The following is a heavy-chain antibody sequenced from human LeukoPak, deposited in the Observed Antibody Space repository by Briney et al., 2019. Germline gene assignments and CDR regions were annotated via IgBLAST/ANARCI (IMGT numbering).Heavy chain of an antibody. CDR3: ARDKGGIAAHFDY. CDR1: GYTFTSYG. V-gene: IGHV1-18*01. CDR2: ISAYNGNT. J-gene: IGHJ4*02. D-gene: IGHD6-6*01. Sequence: ASVKVSCKASGYTFTSYGISWVRQAPGQGLEWMGWISAYNGNTNYAQKLQGRVTMTRDTSTSTVYMELSSLRSEDTAVYYCARDKGGIAAHFDYWGQGTLVTVSS.